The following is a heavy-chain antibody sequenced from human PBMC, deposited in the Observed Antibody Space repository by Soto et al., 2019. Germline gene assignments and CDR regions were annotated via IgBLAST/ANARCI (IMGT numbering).Heavy chain of an antibody. D-gene: IGHD7-27*01. CDR2: IIPIFGTA. CDR1: GGTFNSYA. CDR3: ASHWGQAIRYYYYGMHV. V-gene: IGHV1-69*12. J-gene: IGHJ6*02. Sequence: QVQLVQSGAEVKKPGSSVKVSCKASGGTFNSYAISWVRQAPGQGLEWKGGIIPIFGTADYAQKFQGRITITADESTSTAYMELSSLRSEDTAVYYCASHWGQAIRYYYYGMHVWGQGTTVTVSS.